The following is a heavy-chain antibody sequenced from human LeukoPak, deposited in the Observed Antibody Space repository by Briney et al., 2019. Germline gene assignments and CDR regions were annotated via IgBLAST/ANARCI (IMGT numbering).Heavy chain of an antibody. J-gene: IGHJ4*02. D-gene: IGHD3-3*01. V-gene: IGHV3-30*02. CDR2: IGSDGNTK. CDR1: GFTFSSYG. Sequence: GGSLRLSCAASGFTFSSYGMHWVRQAPGKGLEWVAVIGSDGNTKYYTDSVKGRFAISRDNSKNTLYLQMSSLRTEDTAIFYCKKACDFWPRRFIDYWGQGTPVTVFS. CDR3: KKACDFWPRRFIDY.